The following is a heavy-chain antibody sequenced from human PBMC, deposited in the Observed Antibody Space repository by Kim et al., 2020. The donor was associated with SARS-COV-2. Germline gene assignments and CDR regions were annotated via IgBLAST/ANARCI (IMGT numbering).Heavy chain of an antibody. D-gene: IGHD2-2*01. Sequence: ASVKVSCKASGYTFTSYAMHWVRQAPGQRLEWMGWINAGNGNTKYSQKFQGRVTITRDTSASTAYMELSSLRSEDTAVYYCARVPCSSTSCLYVGADYWGQGTLVTVSS. V-gene: IGHV1-3*01. CDR1: GYTFTSYA. CDR2: INAGNGNT. CDR3: ARVPCSSTSCLYVGADY. J-gene: IGHJ4*02.